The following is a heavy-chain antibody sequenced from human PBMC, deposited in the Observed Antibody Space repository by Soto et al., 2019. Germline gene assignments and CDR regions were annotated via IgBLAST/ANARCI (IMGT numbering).Heavy chain of an antibody. CDR1: GGSIDTPNW. J-gene: IGHJ4*02. CDR2: MYPSGSS. Sequence: QVQLQESGPGLVKPSETLSLTCAVSGGSIDTPNWWSWYRRPPGKGLEWIGEMYPSGSSNRNPSLNSRVTISLDTSNNHFSLKLTSLTAADTAFYYCAREGFDHRTDSWGQGIPVTVSS. V-gene: IGHV4-4*02. CDR3: AREGFDHRTDS.